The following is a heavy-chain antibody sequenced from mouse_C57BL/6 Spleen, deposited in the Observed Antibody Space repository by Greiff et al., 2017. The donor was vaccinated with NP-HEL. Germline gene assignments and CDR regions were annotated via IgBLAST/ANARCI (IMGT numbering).Heavy chain of an antibody. V-gene: IGHV1-64*01. CDR3: ARDHGNYWYFDV. CDR2: IHPNSGST. D-gene: IGHD2-1*01. Sequence: QVQLQQPGAELVKPGASVKLSCKASGYTFTSYWMHWVKQRPGQGLEWIGMIHPNSGSTNYNEKFKSKATLTVDKSSSTAYMQLSSLTSEDSAVYYCARDHGNYWYFDVWGTGTTVTVSS. CDR1: GYTFTSYW. J-gene: IGHJ1*03.